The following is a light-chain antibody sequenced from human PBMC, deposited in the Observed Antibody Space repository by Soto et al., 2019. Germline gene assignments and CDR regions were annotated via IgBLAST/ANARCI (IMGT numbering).Light chain of an antibody. J-gene: IGKJ2*01. CDR3: QQYNSYPYT. V-gene: IGKV3-20*01. CDR2: GAS. Sequence: ETVLTQSPGTLSLSPGEGATLSCRASQGVSSNSLAWYQQKPGQAPRLLIYGASTRATGVPDRFSGSGSGTDFTLTISRLEPEDFATYYCQQYNSYPYTFGQGTKLEIK. CDR1: QGVSSNS.